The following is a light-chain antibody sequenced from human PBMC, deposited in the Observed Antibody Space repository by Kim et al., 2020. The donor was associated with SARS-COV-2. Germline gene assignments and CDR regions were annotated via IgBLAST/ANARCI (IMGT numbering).Light chain of an antibody. V-gene: IGLV3-21*04. J-gene: IGLJ2*01. CDR1: NLGSKG. CDR2: YDS. Sequence: APGKAARITCGGNNLGSKGVHCYQQKPGQAPVLVIYYDSDRPSGIPERFSGSNSGNTATLTISRVEAGDEADYYCQVWDSSSDHRVFGGGTQLTVL. CDR3: QVWDSSSDHRV.